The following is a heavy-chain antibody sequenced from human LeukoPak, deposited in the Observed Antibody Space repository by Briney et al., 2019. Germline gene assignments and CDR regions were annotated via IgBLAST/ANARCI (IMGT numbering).Heavy chain of an antibody. J-gene: IGHJ4*02. D-gene: IGHD3-9*01. CDR2: IIPIFGTA. CDR3: ARGRADLRYFDWLPKYYFDY. V-gene: IGHV1-69*13. Sequence: SVKVSCKASGGTFSSYAISWVRQAPGQGLEWMGGIIPIFGTANYAQKFQGRVTITADESTSTAYMELSSLRSEDTAVYYCARGRADLRYFDWLPKYYFDYWGQGTLVTVSS. CDR1: GGTFSSYA.